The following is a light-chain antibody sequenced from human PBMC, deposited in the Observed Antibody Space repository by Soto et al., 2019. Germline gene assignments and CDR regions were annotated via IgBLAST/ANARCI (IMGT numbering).Light chain of an antibody. CDR3: QQYGSSLYT. J-gene: IGKJ2*01. CDR2: GAS. Sequence: EIALTQSPGTLSLSPGDRATLSCRASQRVSSNYLAWYQQRPGQAPRLLIYGASSRATGIPDRFSGSGSGTDFTLTINRLEPEDFAVYYCQQYGSSLYTFGQGTKVDIK. V-gene: IGKV3-20*01. CDR1: QRVSSNY.